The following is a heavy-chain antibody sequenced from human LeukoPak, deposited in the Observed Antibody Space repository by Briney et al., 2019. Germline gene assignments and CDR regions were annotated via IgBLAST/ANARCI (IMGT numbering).Heavy chain of an antibody. J-gene: IGHJ5*02. CDR1: GGSISPYF. D-gene: IGHD3-10*01. CDR3: ARDDYRGVTNFDP. CDR2: ISYTGST. V-gene: IGHV4-59*01. Sequence: SETLSLTCTVSGGSISPYFWSWIRQPPGKGLEWIGDISYTGSTNYNPSLKSRVTISVDTSKKQFSLQMTSVTAADTAVYYCARDDYRGVTNFDPWGQGTLVTVSS.